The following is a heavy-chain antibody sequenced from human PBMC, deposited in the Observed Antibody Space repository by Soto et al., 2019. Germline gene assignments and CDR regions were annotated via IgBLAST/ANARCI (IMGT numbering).Heavy chain of an antibody. CDR1: GLTFRRYW. CDR2: INSDGTSS. V-gene: IGHV3-74*03. J-gene: IGHJ6*02. D-gene: IGHD3-3*01. CDR3: SSYDFFSGHHLPYA. Sequence: GGSLRLSCEASGLTFRRYWMHWVRQVPGKGLVWVSSINSDGTSSAYADSVKGRFTISRDNAKNTVYLQMNSLRAEDTAIYYCSSYDFFSGHHLPYAWGQATMVTVSX.